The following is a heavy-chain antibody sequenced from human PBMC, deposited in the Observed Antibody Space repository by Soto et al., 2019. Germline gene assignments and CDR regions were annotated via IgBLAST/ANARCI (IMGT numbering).Heavy chain of an antibody. CDR2: INPNSGGT. J-gene: IGHJ4*02. CDR3: ARDGASSTILGVVIMAPDFDY. D-gene: IGHD3-3*01. Sequence: ASVKVSCKASGYTFTGYYMHWVRQAPGQGLEWMGWINPNSGGTNYAQKFQGWVTMTRDTSISTAYMELSRLRSDDTAVYYCARDGASSTILGVVIMAPDFDYWGQGTXVTVSS. V-gene: IGHV1-2*04. CDR1: GYTFTGYY.